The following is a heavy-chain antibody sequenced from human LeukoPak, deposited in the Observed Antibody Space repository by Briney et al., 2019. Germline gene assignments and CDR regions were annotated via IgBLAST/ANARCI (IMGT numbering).Heavy chain of an antibody. V-gene: IGHV4-59*08. D-gene: IGHD6-19*01. J-gene: IGHJ3*02. CDR3: ARNQAVAANRGAFDI. Sequence: PSETLSLTCTVSGGSISSYYWSWIRQSPGKGLEWIGYIYVSGSINYNPSLKSRVTISVDTSKNQFSLKLSSVTAADTAVYYCARNQAVAANRGAFDIWGQGTMVTVSS. CDR1: GGSISSYY. CDR2: IYVSGSI.